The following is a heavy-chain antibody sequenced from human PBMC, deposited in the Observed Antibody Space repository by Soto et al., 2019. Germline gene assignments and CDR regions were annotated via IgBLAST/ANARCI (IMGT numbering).Heavy chain of an antibody. D-gene: IGHD3-3*01. CDR1: GSSISSYY. CDR2: VYYSGST. V-gene: IGHV4-59*01. Sequence: PSETLSLTCTVSGSSISSYYWSWIRQPPGKGLEWIGCVYYSGSTNYNPSLKSRVTISVGTSKNQFSLKLSSVTAADTAVYYCARGRLPNYDFWSGCSSAFDYWGQGTLVTVSS. CDR3: ARGRLPNYDFWSGCSSAFDY. J-gene: IGHJ4*02.